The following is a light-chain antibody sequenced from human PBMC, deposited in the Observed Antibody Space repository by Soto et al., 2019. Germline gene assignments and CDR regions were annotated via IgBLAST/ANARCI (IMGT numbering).Light chain of an antibody. Sequence: IQLTQSPSSLSASVGDRGTITCRASQGISSYLAWYQQKPGKAPKLLIYAASTLQSGVPSRFSGSGSGTDFTLTISSLQPEDFATYYCQQLNSYTFTFGPGTKVYIK. J-gene: IGKJ3*01. CDR2: AAS. CDR3: QQLNSYTFT. CDR1: QGISSY. V-gene: IGKV1-9*01.